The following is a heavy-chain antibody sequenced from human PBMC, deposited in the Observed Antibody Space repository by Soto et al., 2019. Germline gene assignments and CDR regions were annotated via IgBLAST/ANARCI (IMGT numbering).Heavy chain of an antibody. D-gene: IGHD3-10*01. CDR3: ARGSGPGSYLVDY. CDR2: MSHDGGNI. Sequence: QVQLVESGGGVVQPGTSLRLSCAGSGFSLSSHAIHWVRQPPGKGLEWVTLMSHDGGNIKYADSVKGRFTISRDNSRNTVTLQMNSLRPDAAAVYYCARGSGPGSYLVDYWGQGSLVIVSS. CDR1: GFSLSSHA. J-gene: IGHJ4*02. V-gene: IGHV3-30*14.